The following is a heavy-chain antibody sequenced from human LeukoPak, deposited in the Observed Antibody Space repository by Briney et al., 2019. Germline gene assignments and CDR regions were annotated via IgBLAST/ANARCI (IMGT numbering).Heavy chain of an antibody. CDR3: ARDPDIVVVPAAGDYYYYGMDV. D-gene: IGHD2-2*01. CDR1: GFTFSSYA. CDR2: ISGSGGST. V-gene: IGHV3-23*01. Sequence: TGGSLRLSCAASGFTFSSYAMSWVRQAPGKGLEWVSAISGSGGSTYYADSVKGRFTISRDNSKNTLYLQMNSLRAEDTAVYYCARDPDIVVVPAAGDYYYYGMDVWGQGTTVTVSS. J-gene: IGHJ6*02.